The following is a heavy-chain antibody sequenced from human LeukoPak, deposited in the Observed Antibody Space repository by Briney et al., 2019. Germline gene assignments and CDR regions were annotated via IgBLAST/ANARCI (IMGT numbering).Heavy chain of an antibody. CDR2: INSDGTTT. J-gene: IGHJ6*02. Sequence: GGSLRLSCAASGFTFSSYWMHWVRQAPGQGLVWVSRINSDGTTTTYADSVKGRFTISRDNTKNTLYLQMNSLRAEDTAVYYCARDDYDILTGYYPDYYGMDVWGQGTTVTVSS. D-gene: IGHD3-9*01. CDR1: GFTFSSYW. CDR3: ARDDYDILTGYYPDYYGMDV. V-gene: IGHV3-74*03.